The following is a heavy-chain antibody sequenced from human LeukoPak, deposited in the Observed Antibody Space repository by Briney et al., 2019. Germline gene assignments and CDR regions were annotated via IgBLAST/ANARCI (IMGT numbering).Heavy chain of an antibody. CDR3: AKDSARGYSYSPQSHFDY. V-gene: IGHV3-23*01. CDR2: ISGSGGST. J-gene: IGHJ4*02. CDR1: GFTFSSYA. D-gene: IGHD5-18*01. Sequence: GGSLRLSCAASGFTFSSYAMSWVRQAPGKGLEWVSAISGSGGSTYYADSVKGRFTISRDNSKNTLYLQMNSLRAEDTAVYYCAKDSARGYSYSPQSHFDYWGQGTLVTVSS.